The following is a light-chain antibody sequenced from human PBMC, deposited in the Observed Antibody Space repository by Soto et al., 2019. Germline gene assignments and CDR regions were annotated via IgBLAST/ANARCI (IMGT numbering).Light chain of an antibody. CDR3: QQRSNWPLT. CDR1: QSVSSY. J-gene: IGKJ5*01. CDR2: DAS. V-gene: IGKV3-11*01. Sequence: LSPGERATLSCRASQSVSSYLAWYQQKPGQAPRLLIYDASNRATGIPARFSGSGSGTDFTLTISSLEPEDFAVYYCQQRSNWPLTFGHGTRLEIK.